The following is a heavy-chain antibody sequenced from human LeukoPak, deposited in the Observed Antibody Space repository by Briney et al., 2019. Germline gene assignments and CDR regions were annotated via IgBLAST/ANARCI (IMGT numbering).Heavy chain of an antibody. CDR2: IYHTGIT. CDR1: GGSISSGGYY. D-gene: IGHD1-26*01. V-gene: IGHV4-31*03. J-gene: IGHJ5*02. Sequence: SQTLSLTCTVSGGSISSGGYYWNWIRQHPGKGLEWIGYIYHTGITYYNPSLKSRVTISVDTSKNQFSLKLSSVSVADTAVYYCARDRRGGATVDHWGQGTLVTVSS. CDR3: ARDRRGGATVDH.